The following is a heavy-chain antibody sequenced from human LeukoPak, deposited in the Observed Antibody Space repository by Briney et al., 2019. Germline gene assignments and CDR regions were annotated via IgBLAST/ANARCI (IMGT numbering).Heavy chain of an antibody. CDR1: GYTFTSYD. V-gene: IGHV1-8*01. CDR2: MNPNSGNT. J-gene: IGHJ4*02. D-gene: IGHD5-18*01. Sequence: ASVKVSCKASGYTFTSYDINWVRQATGQGLEWMGWMNPNSGNTGYAQKFQGRVTMTRNTSISTAYMELSSLRSEDTAVYYCARVAASWWDSCGYIDYWGQGTLVTVSS. CDR3: ARVAASWWDSCGYIDY.